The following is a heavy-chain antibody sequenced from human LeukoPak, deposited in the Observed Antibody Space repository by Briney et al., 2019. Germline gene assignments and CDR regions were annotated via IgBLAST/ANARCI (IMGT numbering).Heavy chain of an antibody. Sequence: GGSLRLPCAASGFTFTNYWLSWVRQGPGKGLEWVANIKIDGSERYYVDSVKGRFTISRDNAKNSLYLQMNSLRVEDTAVYYCARDGIDGFIDFWGQGTLVTVAS. CDR3: ARDGIDGFIDF. V-gene: IGHV3-7*01. CDR2: IKIDGSER. J-gene: IGHJ4*02. D-gene: IGHD5-24*01. CDR1: GFTFTNYW.